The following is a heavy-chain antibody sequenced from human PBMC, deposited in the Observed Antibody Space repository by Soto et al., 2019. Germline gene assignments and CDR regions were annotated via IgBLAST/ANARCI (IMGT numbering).Heavy chain of an antibody. J-gene: IGHJ4*02. CDR3: ARHLPAYSSRPRLFPGGQDY. D-gene: IGHD6-13*01. V-gene: IGHV4-39*01. Sequence: QLQLQESGPGLVKPSETLSLTCTVSGGSISSSSYYWGWIRQPPGKGLEWIGSIYYSGSTYYNPSLKSRVTISVDTSKNQFSLKLSSVTAADTAVYYCARHLPAYSSRPRLFPGGQDYWGQGTLVTVSS. CDR2: IYYSGST. CDR1: GGSISSSSYY.